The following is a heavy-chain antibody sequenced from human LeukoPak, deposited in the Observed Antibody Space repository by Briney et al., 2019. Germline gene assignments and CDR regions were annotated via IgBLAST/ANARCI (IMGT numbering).Heavy chain of an antibody. V-gene: IGHV4-34*01. J-gene: IGHJ5*02. CDR2: IYYSGST. CDR1: GGSFSGYY. D-gene: IGHD3-22*01. CDR3: IRNYYDSSGYYYDNWFDP. Sequence: SETLSLTCAVYGGSFSGYYWSWIRQPPGKGLEWIGSIYYSGSTYYNPSLKSRVTISVDTSKNQFSLKLSSVTAADTAVYYCIRNYYDSSGYYYDNWFDPWGQGTLVTVSS.